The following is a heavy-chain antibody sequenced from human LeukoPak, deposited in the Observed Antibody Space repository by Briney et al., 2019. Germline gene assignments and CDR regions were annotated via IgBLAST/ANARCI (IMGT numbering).Heavy chain of an antibody. CDR1: GFTFSSYW. J-gene: IGHJ5*02. CDR3: ARETMVNYFDP. Sequence: GSLRLSCAASGFTFSSYWMHWVRQAPGKGLVCVSRINSDGSSTVYADSVKGRFTISRDNAKNTLYLQMNSLRADDTAVYYCARETMVNYFDPWGQGTLVTVSS. D-gene: IGHD4/OR15-4a*01. CDR2: INSDGSST. V-gene: IGHV3-74*01.